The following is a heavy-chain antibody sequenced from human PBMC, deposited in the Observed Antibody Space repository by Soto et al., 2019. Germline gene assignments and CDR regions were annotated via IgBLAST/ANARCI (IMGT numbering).Heavy chain of an antibody. CDR1: GGSISSGGCY. D-gene: IGHD3-22*01. Sequence: SETLSLTCTVSGGSISSGGCYWSWIRQHPGKGLEWIGYIYYSGSTYYNPSLKSRVTISVDTSKNQFSLKLSSVTAADTAVYYCARDRPGPYDSSGYGFDPWGQGTLVTVSS. V-gene: IGHV4-31*03. CDR2: IYYSGST. CDR3: ARDRPGPYDSSGYGFDP. J-gene: IGHJ5*02.